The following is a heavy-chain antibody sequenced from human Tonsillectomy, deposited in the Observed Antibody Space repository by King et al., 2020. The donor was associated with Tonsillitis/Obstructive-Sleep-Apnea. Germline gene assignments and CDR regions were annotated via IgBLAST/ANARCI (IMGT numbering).Heavy chain of an antibody. CDR1: GGSISSYY. CDR2: IYYSGST. V-gene: IGHV4-59*08. D-gene: IGHD3-22*01. CDR3: ARSYDSGGWYYYGMDV. J-gene: IGHJ6*02. Sequence: MQLQESGPGLVKPSETLSLTCTVSGGSISSYYWSWIRQPPGKGLEWIGYIYYSGSTNYNPSLKRRVTISVDTSKNQFSLKLSSVTAADTAVYYCARSYDSGGWYYYGMDVWGQGTTVTVSS.